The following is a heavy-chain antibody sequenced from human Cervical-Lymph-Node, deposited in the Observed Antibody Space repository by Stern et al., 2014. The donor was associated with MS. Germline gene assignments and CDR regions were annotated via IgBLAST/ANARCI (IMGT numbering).Heavy chain of an antibody. CDR3: ARVDDCSGGTCFSTSWFDP. Sequence: VHLVESGPGLVKPSETLSLTCTVYGGSFNNYYWSWIRQPPGKGLEWIGYIYQDGSTKYNPSLKSRVTISLHTSKKQFSLRLTSVTAADTAVYYCARVDDCSGGTCFSTSWFDPWGQGTLVTVSS. CDR2: IYQDGST. J-gene: IGHJ5*02. V-gene: IGHV4-59*01. D-gene: IGHD2-15*01. CDR1: GGSFNNYY.